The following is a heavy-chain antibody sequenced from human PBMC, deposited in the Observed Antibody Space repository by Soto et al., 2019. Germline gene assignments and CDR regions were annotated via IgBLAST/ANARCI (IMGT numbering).Heavy chain of an antibody. D-gene: IGHD3-3*01. CDR2: ISGSGGST. Sequence: GGSLRLSCAASGFTFSSYAMSWVRQAPGKGLEWVSAISGSGGSTYYADSVKGRFTISRDKSKNTLYLQMNSLRAEDTAVYDCAKARFGDITIFGVGLFDYWGQGTLVTVSS. CDR3: AKARFGDITIFGVGLFDY. J-gene: IGHJ4*02. CDR1: GFTFSSYA. V-gene: IGHV3-23*01.